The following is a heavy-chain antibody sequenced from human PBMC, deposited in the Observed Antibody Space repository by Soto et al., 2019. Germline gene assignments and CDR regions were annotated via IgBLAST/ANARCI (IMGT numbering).Heavy chain of an antibody. V-gene: IGHV1-58*01. CDR3: AEDAPAGGSTIYYYYYVMDV. CDR2: IVVGSGNT. CDR1: GFTFTSSA. D-gene: IGHD2-2*01. J-gene: IGHJ6*02. Sequence: AASVQVSCKASGFTFTSSAVQWVRQARGQRLEWIGWIVVGSGNTNYAQKFQERVTITRDMSTSTAYMELSSLRSEDTAVYYCAEDAPAGGSTIYYYYYVMDVWGQGTTVTFAS.